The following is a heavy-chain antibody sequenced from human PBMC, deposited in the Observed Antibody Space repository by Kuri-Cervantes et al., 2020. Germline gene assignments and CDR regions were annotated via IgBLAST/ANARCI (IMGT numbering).Heavy chain of an antibody. Sequence: GGSLRLSCAASGFTFSSYAMHWVRQAPGKGLEWVAVISYDGSNKYYADSVKGRFTISRDNSKNALYLQMNSLRAEDTAVYYCARVKRTTQRADYYYGMDVWGQGTTVTVSS. CDR3: ARVKRTTQRADYYYGMDV. CDR2: ISYDGSNK. D-gene: IGHD4-11*01. CDR1: GFTFSSYA. V-gene: IGHV3-30-3*01. J-gene: IGHJ6*02.